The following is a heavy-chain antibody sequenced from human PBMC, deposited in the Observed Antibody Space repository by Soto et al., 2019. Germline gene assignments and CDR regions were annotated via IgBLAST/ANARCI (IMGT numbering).Heavy chain of an antibody. CDR3: ARETLYYYYGMDV. CDR2: ISSSSTI. V-gene: IGHV3-48*02. CDR1: GFTFSSYS. J-gene: IGHJ6*02. Sequence: GGSLRLSCAASGFTFSSYSMNWVRQAPGKGLEWVSYISSSSTIYYADSVKGRFTISRDNAKNSLYLQMNSLRDEDTAVYYCARETLYYYYGMDVWGQGTTVTVSS.